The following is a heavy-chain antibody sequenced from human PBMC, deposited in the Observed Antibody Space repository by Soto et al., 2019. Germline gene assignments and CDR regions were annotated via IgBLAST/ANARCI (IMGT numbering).Heavy chain of an antibody. J-gene: IGHJ4*02. CDR3: ARHSSSWPIFDY. D-gene: IGHD6-13*01. V-gene: IGHV4-30-2*01. Sequence: PSETLSLTWAVSGVSISSLGYSWRWIRQPPGKGLEWIGYIYHSGSTYYNPPLKSRVTISVDTSKNQFSLKLSSVTAADTAVYYCARHSSSWPIFDYWGQGTLVTVSS. CDR1: GVSISSLGYS. CDR2: IYHSGST.